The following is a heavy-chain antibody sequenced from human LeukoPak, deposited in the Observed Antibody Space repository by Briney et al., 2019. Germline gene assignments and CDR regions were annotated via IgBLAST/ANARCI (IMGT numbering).Heavy chain of an antibody. CDR3: AKSWNYYDSSGDDALDI. D-gene: IGHD3-22*01. V-gene: IGHV3-23*01. CDR1: GFKFDDYG. CDR2: ISGSGIST. J-gene: IGHJ3*02. Sequence: GGSLRLSCTASGFKFDDYGMNWVRQAPGKGLEWVSGISGSGISTYYADSVKGRFTISRDNSKNTLYLQMNSLRVEDTAVYYCAKSWNYYDSSGDDALDIWGQGTMVTVSS.